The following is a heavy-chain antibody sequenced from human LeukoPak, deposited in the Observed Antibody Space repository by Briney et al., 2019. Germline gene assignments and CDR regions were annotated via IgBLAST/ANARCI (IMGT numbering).Heavy chain of an antibody. D-gene: IGHD5-18*01. Sequence: GSLRLSCAASGFTFSSYGMHWVRQAPGKGLEWVAVISYDGSNRYYADSVKGRFTISRDNSKNTLYLQMNSLRAEDTAVYYCAKDSGAWIQLWPLDYWGQGTLVTVSS. J-gene: IGHJ4*02. V-gene: IGHV3-30*18. CDR2: ISYDGSNR. CDR3: AKDSGAWIQLWPLDY. CDR1: GFTFSSYG.